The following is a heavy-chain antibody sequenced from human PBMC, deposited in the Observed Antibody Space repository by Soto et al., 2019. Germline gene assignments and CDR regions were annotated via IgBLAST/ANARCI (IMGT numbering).Heavy chain of an antibody. V-gene: IGHV1-69*01. Sequence: QVQLVQSGAEVKKPGSSVKVSCKASGGTFSSYAISWVRQAPGQGLEWMGGIIPIFGTANYAQKFQGRVTITADESTSKAYIEQSRLRSEDTAVYYCARDSERYCSGGSCYFPRNDYWGQGTLVTVSS. CDR2: IIPIFGTA. CDR3: ARDSERYCSGGSCYFPRNDY. J-gene: IGHJ4*02. D-gene: IGHD2-15*01. CDR1: GGTFSSYA.